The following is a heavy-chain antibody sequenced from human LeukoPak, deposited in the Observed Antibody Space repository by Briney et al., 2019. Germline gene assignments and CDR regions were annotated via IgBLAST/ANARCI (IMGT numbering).Heavy chain of an antibody. Sequence: SETLSLTCAVSGASMSNYHWSWIRQPPGRGLEYIGYVYNSGSTFYNPSLKSRVTISADTSRKQFSLKLTSVTATDTAVYYCARERRYFDWLSHDAFDIWGQGTMVTVSS. CDR1: GASMSNYH. V-gene: IGHV4-59*01. D-gene: IGHD3-9*01. J-gene: IGHJ3*02. CDR3: ARERRYFDWLSHDAFDI. CDR2: VYNSGST.